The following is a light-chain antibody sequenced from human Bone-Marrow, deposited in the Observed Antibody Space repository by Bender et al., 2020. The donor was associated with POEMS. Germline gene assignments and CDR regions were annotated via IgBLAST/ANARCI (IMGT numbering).Light chain of an antibody. Sequence: QSALTQPRSVSGSPGQSVTISCTGTRSDVGAYYYVSWYQQHPDKAPKLLIYDVDDRPSGISNRFSGSKSGNTASLTISGLQAEDDADYYCSSYTSSSTLVFGTGTKVTVL. CDR3: SSYTSSSTLV. J-gene: IGLJ1*01. CDR2: DVD. CDR1: RSDVGAYYY. V-gene: IGLV2-14*03.